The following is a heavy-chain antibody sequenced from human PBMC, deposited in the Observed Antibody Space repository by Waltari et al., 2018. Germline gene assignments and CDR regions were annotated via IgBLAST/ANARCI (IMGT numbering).Heavy chain of an antibody. CDR3: ARGEGGANEY. V-gene: IGHV3-48*03. CDR2: ISSGASII. J-gene: IGHJ4*02. Sequence: EVQLVESGGGLVQPGGYLRLFCASSGFHFRNYEMNWVRQAPGKGLEWVAYISSGASIIYYADSVKGRFTISRDNAKNSVYLQMSSLRAEDTAIYYCARGEGGANEYWGQGTLVTVSA. D-gene: IGHD1-26*01. CDR1: GFHFRNYE.